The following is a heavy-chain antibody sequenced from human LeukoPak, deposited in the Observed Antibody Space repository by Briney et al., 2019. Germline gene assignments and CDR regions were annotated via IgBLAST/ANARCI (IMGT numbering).Heavy chain of an antibody. V-gene: IGHV1-69*01. Sequence: SVKVSCKASGGTFSGYAISWVRQAPGQGLEWMGGIIPIFGTANYAQKFQGRVTITADESTSTAYMELSSLRSEDTAVYYCARSYYDILGAFDYWGQGTLVTVSS. CDR1: GGTFSGYA. CDR3: ARSYYDILGAFDY. CDR2: IIPIFGTA. D-gene: IGHD3-9*01. J-gene: IGHJ4*02.